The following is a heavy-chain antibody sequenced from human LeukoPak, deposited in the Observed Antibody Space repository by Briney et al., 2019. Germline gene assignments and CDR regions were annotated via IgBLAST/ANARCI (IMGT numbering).Heavy chain of an antibody. CDR1: GYIFTPHH. CDR3: AMSVEMPPIPSFDY. V-gene: IGHV1-3*01. D-gene: IGHD5-24*01. Sequence: ASVKVSCKTSGYIFTPHHIHWMRQAPGQGLELLGWISAANNPEYSQKFQGRVVITRDASATTSYLELNSLRSEDTAVYYCAMSVEMPPIPSFDYWGQGTLVTVSS. CDR2: ISAANNP. J-gene: IGHJ4*02.